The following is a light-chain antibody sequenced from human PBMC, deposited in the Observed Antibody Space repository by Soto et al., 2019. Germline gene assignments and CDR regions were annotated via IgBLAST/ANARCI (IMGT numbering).Light chain of an antibody. CDR1: SSDVCNYDY. Sequence: QSALTQPPSASGSPGQSVTITCPGTSSDVCNYDYVSWYQQHPGKAPKLIIYEVSYRPSGVPDRCSGSKSGNTAFLTVSGLQDEDEADYYCNSYGGRNKYCVGTANKHTVL. CDR3: NSYGGRNKYC. CDR2: EVS. V-gene: IGLV2-8*01. J-gene: IGLJ1*01.